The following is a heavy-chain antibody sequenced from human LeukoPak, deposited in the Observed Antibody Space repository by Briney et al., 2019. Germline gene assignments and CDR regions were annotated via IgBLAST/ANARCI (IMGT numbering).Heavy chain of an antibody. CDR1: GFXFSSYR. CDR3: ARGDSSAFDI. D-gene: IGHD3-22*01. CDR2: IKQGESER. J-gene: IGHJ3*02. V-gene: IGHV3-7*04. Sequence: GGSLGLSCAASGFXFSSYRVNWVRQAPGQGLEWVASIKQGESERYYVDSVNGRFTISRDNAKNSLYLQMNSLRVEDTAVYYCARGDSSAFDIWGQGTMVTVSS.